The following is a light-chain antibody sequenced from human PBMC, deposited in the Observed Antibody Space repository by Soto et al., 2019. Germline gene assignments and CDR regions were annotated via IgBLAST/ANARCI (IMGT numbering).Light chain of an antibody. CDR2: DVG. V-gene: IGLV2-14*03. CDR3: SSYTISSTVV. CDR1: SSDVGGYNY. J-gene: IGLJ2*01. Sequence: QSALTQPASVSGSPGQSITISCTGTSSDVGGYNYVSWYQHHPGKAPKLMIYDVGNRPSGVSNRFSGSKSGNTASLTISGLQAEAEADYYCSSYTISSTVVFGGGTKLTVL.